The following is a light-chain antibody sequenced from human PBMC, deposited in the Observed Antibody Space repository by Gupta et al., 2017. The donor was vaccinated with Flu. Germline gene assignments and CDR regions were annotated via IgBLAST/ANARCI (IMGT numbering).Light chain of an antibody. Sequence: EIVLTQSPGTLSLSPGERATLSCRASQSVSSSYLAWYQQKPGQAPRLLIYGASSRATGIPDRFSGSGSGTDFTFTISRLEPEDFAVYYCQQEGSSPLTFGGGTKVEI. V-gene: IGKV3-20*01. CDR2: GAS. J-gene: IGKJ4*01. CDR3: QQEGSSPLT. CDR1: QSVSSSY.